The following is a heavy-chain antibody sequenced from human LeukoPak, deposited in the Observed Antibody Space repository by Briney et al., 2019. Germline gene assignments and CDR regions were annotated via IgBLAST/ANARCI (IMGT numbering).Heavy chain of an antibody. CDR1: GFTFTSSA. V-gene: IGHV1-58*02. CDR3: AAERKPGIAAIGIFFDI. Sequence: TSVKVSCKASGFTFTSSAMQWVRQARGQRLEWIGWIVVGSGNTNYAQKFQERVTITRDMSTSTAYMELSSLRSEDTAVYYCAAERKPGIAAIGIFFDIWDQGTMVTVSS. D-gene: IGHD6-13*01. CDR2: IVVGSGNT. J-gene: IGHJ3*02.